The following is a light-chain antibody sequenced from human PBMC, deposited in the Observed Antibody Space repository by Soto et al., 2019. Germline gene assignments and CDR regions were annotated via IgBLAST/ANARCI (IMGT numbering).Light chain of an antibody. CDR3: QQYGSSPLT. V-gene: IGKV3-20*01. CDR2: GAC. CDR1: QSVSSSY. J-gene: IGKJ1*01. Sequence: EIVLTQSPGTLSLSPGERATLSCRASQSVSSSYLAWYQQKPGQAPRLLIYGACSRDTGIPDRFSGSRSGTDFSLTISRLEREDAAVCCCQQYGSSPLTFGQGTKGEI.